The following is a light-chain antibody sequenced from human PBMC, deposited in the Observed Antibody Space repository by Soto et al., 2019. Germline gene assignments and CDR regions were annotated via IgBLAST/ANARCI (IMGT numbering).Light chain of an antibody. V-gene: IGLV2-14*01. CDR3: TSYTSSNTVV. J-gene: IGLJ3*02. CDR1: SSDVGGYDY. CDR2: EVS. Sequence: QSALTQPASVSGSPGQSITFSCTGSSSDVGGYDYVSWYQQHPGKVPKLMIYEVSNRPSGVSDRFSGSKSGNTASLTISGLQPEDEADYYCTSYTSSNTVVFGGGTKVTVL.